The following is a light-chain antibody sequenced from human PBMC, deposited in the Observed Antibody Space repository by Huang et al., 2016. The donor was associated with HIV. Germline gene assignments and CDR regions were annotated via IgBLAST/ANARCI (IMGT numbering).Light chain of an antibody. J-gene: IGKJ2*01. CDR1: QSISTW. CDR3: QQYNSYPYT. Sequence: DIQMTPSPSTLSASVGDRVTITCRASQSISTWLAWFQQNPGQAPKLLMFGASSLDSGVPARVSGSGSGTDFRLTISSLRPDDYATYFCQQYNSYPYTFGQGTKLEIK. CDR2: GAS. V-gene: IGKV1-5*01.